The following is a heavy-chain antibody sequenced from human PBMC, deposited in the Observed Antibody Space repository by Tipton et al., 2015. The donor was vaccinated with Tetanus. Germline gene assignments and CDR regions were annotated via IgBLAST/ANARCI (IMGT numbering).Heavy chain of an antibody. CDR2: INTSGRTI. CDR3: VTDWGPSRTNYDY. CDR1: GFTFSKYS. D-gene: IGHD3-16*01. J-gene: IGHJ4*02. Sequence: TLRLSCTASGFTFSKYSMNWVRQAPGKGLEWLAYINTSGRTIFYADSVEGRFTISRDNAKNSLYLQMNSLRADDTAVYYCVTDWGPSRTNYDYWGQGTLVTVSS. V-gene: IGHV3-48*04.